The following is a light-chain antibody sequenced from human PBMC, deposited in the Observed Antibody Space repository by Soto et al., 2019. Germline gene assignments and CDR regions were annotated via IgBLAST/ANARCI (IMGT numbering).Light chain of an antibody. CDR1: SSNIGAGYD. CDR2: GNS. CDR3: QSYDSSLSGSKV. Sequence: QSVLTQPPSVSGAPGQRVTISCTGSSSNIGAGYDVHWYQQLPGTAPKLLIYGNSNRPSGVPDRFSGSKSGTSASLAITGLQAEDEADYSCQSYDSSLSGSKVFGGGTKATVL. V-gene: IGLV1-40*01. J-gene: IGLJ2*01.